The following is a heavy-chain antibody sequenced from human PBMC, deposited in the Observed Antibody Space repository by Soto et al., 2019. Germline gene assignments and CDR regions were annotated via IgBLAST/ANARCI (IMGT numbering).Heavy chain of an antibody. CDR2: IYHSGST. D-gene: IGHD3-10*01. CDR1: GYSISSGYY. V-gene: IGHV4-38-2*01. J-gene: IGHJ6*02. Sequence: PSETLSLTCAVSGYSISSGYYWGWTRQPPGKGLEWIGSIYHSGSTYYNPSLKSRVTISVDTSKNQFSLKLSSVTAADTAVYYCAALTGYGSGSPYYYYYYGMDVWGQGTTVTVSS. CDR3: AALTGYGSGSPYYYYYYGMDV.